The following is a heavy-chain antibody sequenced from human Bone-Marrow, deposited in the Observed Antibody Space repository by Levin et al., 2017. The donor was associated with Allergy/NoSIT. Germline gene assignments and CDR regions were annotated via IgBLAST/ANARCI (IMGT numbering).Heavy chain of an antibody. J-gene: IGHJ3*01. CDR1: GSMFSSFV. Sequence: SGGSLRLSCVVSGSMFSSFVLHWVRQAPGKGLEWVAVISHDERSIIYADSVKGRFTISKDNSKKTLFLQMNSLRDEDTAVYYCATAGRTSGYADAFEFWGQGTMVTVSS. CDR2: ISHDERSI. CDR3: ATAGRTSGYADAFEF. D-gene: IGHD3-22*01. V-gene: IGHV3-30*04.